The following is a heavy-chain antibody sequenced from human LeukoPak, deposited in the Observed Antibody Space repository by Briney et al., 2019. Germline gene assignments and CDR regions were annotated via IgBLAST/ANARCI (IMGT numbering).Heavy chain of an antibody. D-gene: IGHD3-22*01. V-gene: IGHV3-30*02. Sequence: GGSLRLSCAASGFTFSSYGMHWVRQAPGKGLEWVAFIRYDGSNKYYAESVKGRPTISRDNSKNTLYLQMNSLRAEDTAVYYCAKDLREGHYDSSGTFDYWGQGTLVTVSS. CDR3: AKDLREGHYDSSGTFDY. CDR1: GFTFSSYG. J-gene: IGHJ4*02. CDR2: IRYDGSNK.